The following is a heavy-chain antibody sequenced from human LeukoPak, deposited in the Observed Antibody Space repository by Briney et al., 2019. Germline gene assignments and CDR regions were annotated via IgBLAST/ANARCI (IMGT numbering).Heavy chain of an antibody. J-gene: IGHJ4*02. D-gene: IGHD6-19*01. CDR1: GFTFSSYW. CDR2: IKQDGSEK. Sequence: GGSLRLSCAASGFTFSSYWMSWVRQAPGKGPEWVANIKQDGSEKYYVDSVKGRFTISRDNAKNSLYLQMNSLRAEDTAVYYCARQKQWLAVYYFDYWGQGTLVTVSS. V-gene: IGHV3-7*01. CDR3: ARQKQWLAVYYFDY.